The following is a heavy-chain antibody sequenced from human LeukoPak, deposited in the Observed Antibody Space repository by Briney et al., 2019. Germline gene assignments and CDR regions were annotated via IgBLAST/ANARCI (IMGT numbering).Heavy chain of an antibody. D-gene: IGHD5-12*01. CDR2: ISGSGGST. CDR1: GFTFSSYG. Sequence: GGSLRLSCAASGFTFSSYGMSWVRQAPGKGLEWVSAISGSGGSTYYADSVKGRFTISRDNSKNTLYLQMNSLRAEDTAVYYCAKDRYSGYVQNYYFDYWGQGTLVTVSS. V-gene: IGHV3-23*01. J-gene: IGHJ4*02. CDR3: AKDRYSGYVQNYYFDY.